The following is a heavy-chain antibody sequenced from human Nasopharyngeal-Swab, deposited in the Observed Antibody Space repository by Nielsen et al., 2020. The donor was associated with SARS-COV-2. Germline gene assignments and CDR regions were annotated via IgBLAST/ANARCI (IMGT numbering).Heavy chain of an antibody. CDR2: IYYSGST. D-gene: IGHD3-3*01. V-gene: IGHV4-39*07. CDR3: ASGGVNANTIFGVVIPPLWYYYGMDV. J-gene: IGHJ6*02. Sequence: VRQMPGKGLGWIGSIYYSGSTYYNPSLKSRVTISVDTSKNQFSLKLSSVTAADTAVYYCASGGVNANTIFGVVIPPLWYYYGMDVWGQGTTVTVSS.